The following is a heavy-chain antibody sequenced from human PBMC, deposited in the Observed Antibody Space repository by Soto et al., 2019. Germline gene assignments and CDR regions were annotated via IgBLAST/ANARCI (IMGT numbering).Heavy chain of an antibody. Sequence: QVQLVESGGGVVQPGTSLKLSCATSGFIFTSFGMHWLRQAPGKGLEWVAVISYDGIDENYADSVKGRFAISRDKSKXXXXXXXXXXXXXXXXXXXXXXXXXXXXXVAPDVSWAQGTLVTVSS. V-gene: IGHV3-30*03. J-gene: IGHJ4*02. CDR2: ISYDGIDE. CDR3: XXXXXXXXXVAPDVS. CDR1: GFIFTSFG.